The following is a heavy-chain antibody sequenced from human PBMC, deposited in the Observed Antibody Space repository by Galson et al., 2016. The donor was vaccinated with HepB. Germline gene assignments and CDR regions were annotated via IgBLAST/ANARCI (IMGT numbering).Heavy chain of an antibody. CDR2: ISYDGSDK. CDR1: GFTFSSYT. CDR3: ASSDYDILTGYYNVPY. J-gene: IGHJ4*02. V-gene: IGHV3-30*04. D-gene: IGHD3-9*01. Sequence: SLRLSCAASGFTFSSYTMHWVRQAPGKGLEWVAVISYDGSDKYYADSVKGRFTISRDNSKNTLYLQMSSLRAEDTAVYYCASSDYDILTGYYNVPYWGQGTLVTVSS.